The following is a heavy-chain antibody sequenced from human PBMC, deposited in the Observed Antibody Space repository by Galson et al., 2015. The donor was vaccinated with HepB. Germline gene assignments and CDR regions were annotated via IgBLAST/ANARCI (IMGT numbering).Heavy chain of an antibody. V-gene: IGHV3-21*01. Sequence: LRLSCAASGFTFSSYSMNWVRQAPGKGLEWVSSISSSSSYIYYADSVKGRFTISRDNAKNSLYLQMNSLRAEDTAVYYCARDGELGGGRHDAFDIWGQGTMVTVSS. CDR1: GFTFSSYS. CDR3: ARDGELGGGRHDAFDI. D-gene: IGHD3-10*01. CDR2: ISSSSSYI. J-gene: IGHJ3*02.